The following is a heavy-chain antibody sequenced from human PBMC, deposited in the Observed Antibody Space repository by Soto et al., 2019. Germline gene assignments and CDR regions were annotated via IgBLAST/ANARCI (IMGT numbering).Heavy chain of an antibody. V-gene: IGHV3-11*01. CDR1: GFTFSDYY. Sequence: GGSLRLSCAASGFTFSDYYMSWIRQAPGKGLEWASYISSSGSTIYYADSVKGRFTISRDNAKNSLYLQMNSLRAEDTAVYYCARSRRRDGYKFNYYYYGMDVWGQGTTVTVSS. J-gene: IGHJ6*02. CDR2: ISSSGSTI. D-gene: IGHD5-18*01. CDR3: ARSRRRDGYKFNYYYYGMDV.